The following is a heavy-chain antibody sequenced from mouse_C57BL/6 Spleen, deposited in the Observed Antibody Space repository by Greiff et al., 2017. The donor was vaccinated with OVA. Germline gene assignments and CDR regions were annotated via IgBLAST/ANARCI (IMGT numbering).Heavy chain of an antibody. CDR3: ARARDDGSSYGGGY. J-gene: IGHJ2*01. CDR2: INPNYGTT. D-gene: IGHD1-1*01. CDR1: GYSFTDYN. Sequence: VQLQQSGPELVKPGASVKISCKASGYSFTDYNMNWVKQSNGKSLEWIGVINPNYGTTSYNQKFKGKATLTVDQTSSTAYMQLNSLTSEDSAVEYCARARDDGSSYGGGYWGQGTTLTVSS. V-gene: IGHV1-39*01.